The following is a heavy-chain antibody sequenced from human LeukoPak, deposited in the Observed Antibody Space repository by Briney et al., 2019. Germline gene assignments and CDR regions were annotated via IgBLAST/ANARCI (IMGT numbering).Heavy chain of an antibody. V-gene: IGHV3-21*01. CDR1: GFTFSSYS. J-gene: IGHJ6*02. D-gene: IGHD3-10*01. CDR2: ISSSSSYI. Sequence: GGSLRLSCAASGFTFSSYSTNWVRQAPGKGLEWVSSISSSSSYIYYADSVKGRFTISRGNAKNSLYLQMNSLRAEDTAVYYCARDAMVRGEPPDYYYYGMDVWGQGTTVTVSS. CDR3: ARDAMVRGEPPDYYYYGMDV.